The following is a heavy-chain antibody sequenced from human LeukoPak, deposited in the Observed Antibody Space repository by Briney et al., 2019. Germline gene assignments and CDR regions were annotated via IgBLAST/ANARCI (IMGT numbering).Heavy chain of an antibody. CDR3: AKDLRGPITIFGVVIGSFDY. CDR2: ISGSGGST. V-gene: IGHV3-23*01. J-gene: IGHJ4*02. D-gene: IGHD3-3*01. Sequence: GGSLRLSCAASGFTFSSYAMGWVRQAPGKGLEWVSAISGSGGSTYYADSVKGRFTISRDNSKNTLYLQMNSLRAEDTAVYYCAKDLRGPITIFGVVIGSFDYWGQGTLVTVSS. CDR1: GFTFSSYA.